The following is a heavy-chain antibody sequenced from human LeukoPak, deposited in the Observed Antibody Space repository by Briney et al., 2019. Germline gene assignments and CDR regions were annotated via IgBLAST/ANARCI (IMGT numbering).Heavy chain of an antibody. Sequence: GGSLRLSCAASGFTVSSNYMSWVRQAPGKGLEWVSVIYSDGSTSYADSVKGRFTISRDNSKNSLYLQMNSLRAEDTAVYYCARDLTFDYWGQGTLVTVCS. CDR3: ARDLTFDY. CDR2: IYSDGST. CDR1: GFTVSSNY. J-gene: IGHJ4*02. V-gene: IGHV3-53*01.